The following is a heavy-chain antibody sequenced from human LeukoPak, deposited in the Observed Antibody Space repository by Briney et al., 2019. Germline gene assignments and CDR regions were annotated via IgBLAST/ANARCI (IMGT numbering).Heavy chain of an antibody. V-gene: IGHV3-9*01. D-gene: IGHD3-22*01. CDR3: ATLTMTFDY. CDR2: ISWNSGSI. CDR1: GFTFDDYA. J-gene: IGHJ4*02. Sequence: GGSLRLSCAASGFTFDDYAMHWVRQAPGKGLEWVSGISWNSGSIGYADSVKGRFTISRDNAKNSLYLQMNSLRAEDTAVYYCATLTMTFDYWGQGTLVTVSS.